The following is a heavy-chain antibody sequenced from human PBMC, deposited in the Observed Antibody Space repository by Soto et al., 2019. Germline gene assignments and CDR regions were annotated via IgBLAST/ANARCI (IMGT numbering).Heavy chain of an antibody. J-gene: IGHJ3*02. CDR2: INAGNGNT. CDR1: GGTFSSYA. CDR3: ARGRVAEILDAFDI. Sequence: GASVKVSCKASGGTFSSYAMHWVRQAPGQRLEWMGWINAGNGNTKYSQKFQGRVTITRDTSASTAYMELSSLRSEDTAVYYCARGRVAEILDAFDIWGQGTMVTVSS. V-gene: IGHV1-3*01. D-gene: IGHD2-15*01.